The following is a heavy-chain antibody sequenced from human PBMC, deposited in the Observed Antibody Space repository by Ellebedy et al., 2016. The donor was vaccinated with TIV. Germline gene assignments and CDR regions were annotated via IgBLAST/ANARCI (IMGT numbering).Heavy chain of an antibody. CDR1: GGSIRSYY. CDR3: ASFSNIWSRTQYGMDV. D-gene: IGHD6-13*01. CDR2: IYYSGST. J-gene: IGHJ6*02. Sequence: MPSETLSLTCTVSGGSIRSYYWSWIRQPPGKGLECIGYIYYSGSTNYNPSLKSRVTISVDMSKNQFSLKLNSMTAADTGVYFCASFSNIWSRTQYGMDVWGQGTTVIVSS. V-gene: IGHV4-59*01.